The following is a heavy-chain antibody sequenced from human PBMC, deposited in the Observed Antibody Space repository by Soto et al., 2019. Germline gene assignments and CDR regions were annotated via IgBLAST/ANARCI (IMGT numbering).Heavy chain of an antibody. CDR1: GGTFSSHA. D-gene: IGHD3-10*01. CDR3: ARVRGDGYNSGYVY. CDR2: IVPIFGTS. J-gene: IGHJ4*02. V-gene: IGHV1-69*06. Sequence: QVQLVQSGAEVKKPGSSVKVSCKASGGTFSSHAINWVRQAPGQGLEWMGGIVPIFGTSNYAQKFQARVTITADKSTSTAYMEISRLTFEDTALYYCARVRGDGYNSGYVYWGQGTLVTVSS.